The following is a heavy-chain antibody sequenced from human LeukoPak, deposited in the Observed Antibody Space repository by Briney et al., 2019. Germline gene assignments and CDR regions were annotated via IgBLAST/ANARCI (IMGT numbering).Heavy chain of an antibody. D-gene: IGHD3-22*01. J-gene: IGHJ3*02. V-gene: IGHV4-4*07. Sequence: NPSETLSPTCTVSGGSISNYYWSWIRQPAGKGLEWLGRIYTSGSTNYNPSLKSRVTMSVDTSKNQFSLKLSSVTAADTAVYYCGTRELTFYYDSSGYHDAFDIWAKGQWSPSLQ. CDR1: GGSISNYY. CDR3: GTRELTFYYDSSGYHDAFDI. CDR2: IYTSGST.